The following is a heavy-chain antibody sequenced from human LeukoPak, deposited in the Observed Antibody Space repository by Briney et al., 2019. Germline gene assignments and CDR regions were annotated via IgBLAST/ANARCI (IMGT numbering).Heavy chain of an antibody. V-gene: IGHV4-39*01. CDR1: GGSVSSSSYY. Sequence: SETLSLTCTVSGGSVSSSSYYWGWIRQPPGKGLEWIGSIYYSGSTYYNPSLKSRVTISVDTSKNQFSLKLSSVTAADTAVYYCARPHGYSYGGVLRAFDIWGQGTMVTVSS. CDR3: ARPHGYSYGGVLRAFDI. D-gene: IGHD5-18*01. J-gene: IGHJ3*02. CDR2: IYYSGST.